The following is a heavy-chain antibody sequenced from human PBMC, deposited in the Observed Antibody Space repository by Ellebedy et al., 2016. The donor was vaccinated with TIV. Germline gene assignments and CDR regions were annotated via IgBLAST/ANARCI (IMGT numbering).Heavy chain of an antibody. CDR1: GFTFSNYA. CDR2: ISGSGDIT. D-gene: IGHD1-1*01. V-gene: IGHV3-23*01. J-gene: IGHJ3*01. CDR3: AKDHRGGTSSPDAFGV. Sequence: GESLKISCATSGFTFSNYAMSWLRQAPGKGLEWVSIISGSGDITYYSDSVKGRFSISRDNSRNTVNLEMKSLRAEDTATYYCAKDHRGGTSSPDAFGVWGQGTKVTVSS.